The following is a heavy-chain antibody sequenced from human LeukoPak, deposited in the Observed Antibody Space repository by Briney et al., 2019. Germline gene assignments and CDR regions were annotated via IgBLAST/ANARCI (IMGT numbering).Heavy chain of an antibody. CDR1: GYTFTSYD. CDR3: ARRTGYYNYMDV. CDR2: MNPNSGTT. D-gene: IGHD2-8*02. V-gene: IGHV1-8*01. J-gene: IGHJ6*03. Sequence: GASVKVSCKASGYTFTSYDMNWVRQATGQVLEWMGWMNPNSGTTGYAQKFQGRVTMTRNTSISTAYMELSSLRSEDTAVYYCARRTGYYNYMDVWGKGTTVTVSS.